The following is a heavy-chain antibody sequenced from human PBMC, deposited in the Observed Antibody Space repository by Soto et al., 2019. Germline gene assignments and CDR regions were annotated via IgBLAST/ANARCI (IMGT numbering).Heavy chain of an antibody. Sequence: ASVKVSCKASGGTFSSYAISWVRQAPGQGLEWMGGIIPIFGTANYAQKFQGRVTITADESTSTAYMELSSLRSEDTAVYYCARETAMYSSSGSFDYWGQGTLVTVSS. CDR1: GGTFSSYA. CDR2: IIPIFGTA. J-gene: IGHJ4*02. V-gene: IGHV1-69*13. CDR3: ARETAMYSSSGSFDY. D-gene: IGHD6-6*01.